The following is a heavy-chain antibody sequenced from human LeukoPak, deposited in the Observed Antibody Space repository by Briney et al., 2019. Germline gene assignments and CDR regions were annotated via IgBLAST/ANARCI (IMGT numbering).Heavy chain of an antibody. CDR1: GFTVSSDY. CDR3: ARAGYHDSSGFYAPDAFDI. J-gene: IGHJ3*02. Sequence: PGESLRLSCAAPGFTVSSDYMTWVRQAPGKGLEWVSFVYSGGSTYYEDSVKGRFTISRDSSKNTLFLQMNSLRVGDTAVYYCARAGYHDSSGFYAPDAFDIWGQGTVVTVSS. CDR2: VYSGGST. D-gene: IGHD3-22*01. V-gene: IGHV3-53*01.